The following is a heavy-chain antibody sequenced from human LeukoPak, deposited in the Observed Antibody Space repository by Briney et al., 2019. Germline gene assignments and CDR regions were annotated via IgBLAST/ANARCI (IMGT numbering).Heavy chain of an antibody. CDR3: VRAMGYYDKV. D-gene: IGHD3-22*01. CDR2: INSGGKST. V-gene: IGHV3-74*01. Sequence: GGSLRLSCAASGFTFSTSWMHWVRQAPGKGLVWVSRINSGGKSTNYADSVKGRFTISRDNAKNTLYLQMNSLRTEDTAVYYCVRAMGYYDKVWGQGTLVTVSS. CDR1: GFTFSTSW. J-gene: IGHJ4*02.